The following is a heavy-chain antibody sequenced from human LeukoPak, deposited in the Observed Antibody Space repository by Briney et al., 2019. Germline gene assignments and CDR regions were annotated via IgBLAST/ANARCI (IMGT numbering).Heavy chain of an antibody. CDR3: VYDAFDI. CDR2: ISWNSGSI. J-gene: IGHJ3*02. Sequence: GGSLRLSCAASGFTFDDYAMHWVRQPPGKGLDWVSGISWNSGSIGYADSVKGRFTISRDDAKNSLYLRMNSLRIEDTALYYCVYDAFDIWGQGTMVTVSS. V-gene: IGHV3-9*01. CDR1: GFTFDDYA.